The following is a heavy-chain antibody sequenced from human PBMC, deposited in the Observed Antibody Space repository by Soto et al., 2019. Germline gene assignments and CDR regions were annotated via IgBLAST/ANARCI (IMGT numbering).Heavy chain of an antibody. V-gene: IGHV3-15*07. Sequence: PGGSLRLSCAASGFTFSNAWMNWVRQAPGKGLEWVGRIKSKTDGGTTDYAAPVKGRFTISRDDSKNTLYLQMNSLKTEDTAVYYCTTNILGPVGPAAMGPSYYYYYGMDVWGQGTTVTVSS. CDR2: IKSKTDGGTT. D-gene: IGHD2-2*01. CDR3: TTNILGPVGPAAMGPSYYYYYGMDV. J-gene: IGHJ6*02. CDR1: GFTFSNAW.